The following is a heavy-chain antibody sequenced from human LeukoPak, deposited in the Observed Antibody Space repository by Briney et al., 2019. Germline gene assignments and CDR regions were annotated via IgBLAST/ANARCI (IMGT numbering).Heavy chain of an antibody. D-gene: IGHD4-11*01. CDR2: INHSGST. Sequence: SETLSLTCAVYGGSFSGYYWSWIRQPPGKGLEWIGEINHSGSTNYNPSLKSRVTISVDTSKNQFSLKLGSVTAADTAVYYCARGSSNYGTLWYFDLWGRGTLVTVSS. CDR1: GGSFSGYY. J-gene: IGHJ2*01. V-gene: IGHV4-34*01. CDR3: ARGSSNYGTLWYFDL.